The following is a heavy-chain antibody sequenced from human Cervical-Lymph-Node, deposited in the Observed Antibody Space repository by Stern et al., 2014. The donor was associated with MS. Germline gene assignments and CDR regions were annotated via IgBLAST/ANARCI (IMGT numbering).Heavy chain of an antibody. Sequence: QVQLQESGPGLVKPSQTLSLTCTVSGGSISSGSYYWSWIRQPAGKGLEXIGRIYTSGSTNYNPSLKSRVTISVDTSKNQFSLKLSSGTAADTAVYYCARDCRLRYFDNYGMDVWGQGTTVTVSS. J-gene: IGHJ6*02. CDR1: GGSISSGSYY. CDR2: IYTSGST. V-gene: IGHV4-61*02. D-gene: IGHD3-9*01. CDR3: ARDCRLRYFDNYGMDV.